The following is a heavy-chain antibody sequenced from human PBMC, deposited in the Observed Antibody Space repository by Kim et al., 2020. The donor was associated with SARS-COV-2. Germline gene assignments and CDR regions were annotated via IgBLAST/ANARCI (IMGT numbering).Heavy chain of an antibody. CDR1: GYTFTGYY. CDR2: INPNSGGT. V-gene: IGHV1-2*02. CDR3: ARDGVDFWSGDAFDI. J-gene: IGHJ3*02. Sequence: ASVKVSCKASGYTFTGYYMHWVRQAPGQGLEWMGWINPNSGGTNYAQKFQGRVTMTRDTSISTAYMELSRLRSDDTAVYYCARDGVDFWSGDAFDIWGQGTMVTVSS. D-gene: IGHD3-3*01.